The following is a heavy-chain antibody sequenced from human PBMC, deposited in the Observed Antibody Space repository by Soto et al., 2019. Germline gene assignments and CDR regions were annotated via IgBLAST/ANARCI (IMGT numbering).Heavy chain of an antibody. CDR3: AADPYSSPYYFDY. Sequence: SVKVSCKXSGFTFTSSAVQWVRQARGQRLEWIGWIVVGSGNTNYAQKFQERVTITRDMSTSTAYMELSSLRSEDTAVYYCAADPYSSPYYFDYWGQGTLVTVSS. V-gene: IGHV1-58*01. J-gene: IGHJ4*02. D-gene: IGHD6-6*01. CDR2: IVVGSGNT. CDR1: GFTFTSSA.